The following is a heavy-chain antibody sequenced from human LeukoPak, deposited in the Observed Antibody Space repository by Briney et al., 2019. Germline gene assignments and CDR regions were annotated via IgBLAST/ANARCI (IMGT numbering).Heavy chain of an antibody. V-gene: IGHV1-8*02. CDR1: GYTFTSYG. D-gene: IGHD2-2*02. CDR2: MNPNSGNT. CDR3: ARGPHCSSTSCYTGNWFDP. J-gene: IGHJ5*02. Sequence: GASVKLSCKASGYTFTSYGISWVRQAPGQGLEWMGWMNPNSGNTGYAQKFQGRVTMTRNTSISTAYMELSSLRSEDTAVYYCARGPHCSSTSCYTGNWFDPWGQGTLVTVSS.